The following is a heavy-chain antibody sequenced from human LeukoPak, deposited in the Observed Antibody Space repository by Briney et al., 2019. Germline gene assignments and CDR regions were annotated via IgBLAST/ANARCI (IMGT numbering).Heavy chain of an antibody. V-gene: IGHV3-23*01. CDR3: AKGSATSRPYYFDY. CDR2: ISSSGGST. Sequence: GGSLRLSCAASGFTFSSYAMSWVRQAPGEGLEWVSAISSSGGSTYHAESVKGRFTISRDNSKNTLYLQMNSLRAEDTAVYYCAKGSATSRPYYFDYWGQGTLVTVSS. J-gene: IGHJ4*02. CDR1: GFTFSSYA. D-gene: IGHD2-2*01.